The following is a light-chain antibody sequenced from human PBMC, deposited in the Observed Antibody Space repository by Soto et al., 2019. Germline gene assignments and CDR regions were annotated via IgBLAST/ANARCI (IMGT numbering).Light chain of an antibody. CDR2: KAS. V-gene: IGKV1-5*03. Sequence: DIQMTHSPSTLSASVGDRVTITCRASQSISIWLAWYQQKPGKAPKLLIYKASSLESGVPSRFSGSGSGTEFTLTISSLQPDDFATYYCQQYNSYPLTFGGGTKVEIK. CDR1: QSISIW. CDR3: QQYNSYPLT. J-gene: IGKJ4*01.